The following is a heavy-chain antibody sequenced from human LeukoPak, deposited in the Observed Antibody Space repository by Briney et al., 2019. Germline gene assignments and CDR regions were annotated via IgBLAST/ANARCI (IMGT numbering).Heavy chain of an antibody. D-gene: IGHD5-12*01. J-gene: IGHJ4*02. CDR1: GFTFSSYA. V-gene: IGHV3-23*01. CDR3: ARAYSGYDTGDY. Sequence: GGSLRLSCAASGFTFSSYAMSWVRQAPGKGLEWVSAISGSGGSIYYADSVKGRFTISRDNAKNSLYLQMNSLRAEDTAVYYCARAYSGYDTGDYWGQGTLVTVSS. CDR2: ISGSGGSI.